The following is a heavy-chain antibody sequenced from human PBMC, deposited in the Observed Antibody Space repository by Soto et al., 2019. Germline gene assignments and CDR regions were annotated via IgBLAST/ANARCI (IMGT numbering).Heavy chain of an antibody. D-gene: IGHD6-6*01. CDR2: IYYSGST. V-gene: IGHV4-61*01. J-gene: IGHJ6*02. CDR3: AGAYTSSSNYYYYYGMDV. CDR1: GGSVSSGSYF. Sequence: QVQLQESGPGLVKPSETLSLTCTVSGGSVSSGSYFWSWIRQPPGKGLEWIGYIYYSGSTNYNPSLRTRVAITVATSKTQFSPKLTSVTAADTAVYYCAGAYTSSSNYYYYYGMDVWGQGTTVTVSS.